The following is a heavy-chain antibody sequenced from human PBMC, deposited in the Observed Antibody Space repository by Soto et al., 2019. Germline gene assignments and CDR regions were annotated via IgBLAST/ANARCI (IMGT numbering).Heavy chain of an antibody. J-gene: IGHJ4*02. CDR2: IYYSGST. D-gene: IGHD4-17*01. CDR1: GGSISSYY. V-gene: IGHV4-59*08. Sequence: SETLSLTYTVSGGSISSYYWSWIRQPPGKGLEWIGYIYYSGSTNYNPSLKSRVTISVDTSKNQFSLKLSSVTAADTAVYYCARSPYGDYFYFHYWGQGTLVTVSS. CDR3: ARSPYGDYFYFHY.